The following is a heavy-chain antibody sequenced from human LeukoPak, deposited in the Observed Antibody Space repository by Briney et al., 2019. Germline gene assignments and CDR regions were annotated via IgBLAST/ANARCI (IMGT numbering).Heavy chain of an antibody. CDR2: MYYSDRT. Sequence: SQTLSLTYTVSGASVSRFYWSWIRQPPGKGLDWIGYMYYSDRTNYNPSLKSRATISVDPSNRQISLSLTSVTAADTAFYYCARTRAPYGDYLKYFDHWGQGVLVTVSS. CDR1: GASVSRFY. D-gene: IGHD4-17*01. CDR3: ARTRAPYGDYLKYFDH. V-gene: IGHV4-59*02. J-gene: IGHJ4*02.